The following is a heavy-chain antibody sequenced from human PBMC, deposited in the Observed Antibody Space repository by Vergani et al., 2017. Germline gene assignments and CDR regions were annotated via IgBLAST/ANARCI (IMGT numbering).Heavy chain of an antibody. V-gene: IGHV1-69*02. D-gene: IGHD2-15*01. CDR3: ARVASGYYYDGMDV. CDR1: GGTFSSYT. Sequence: QVQLVQSGAEVKKPGSSVKVSCKASGGTFSSYTISWVRQAPGQGLEWMGRIIPILGIANYAQKFQGRVTITADKSTSTAYMELSSLRSEDTAVYYCARVASGYYYDGMDVWGQGTTVTVSS. CDR2: IIPILGIA. J-gene: IGHJ6*02.